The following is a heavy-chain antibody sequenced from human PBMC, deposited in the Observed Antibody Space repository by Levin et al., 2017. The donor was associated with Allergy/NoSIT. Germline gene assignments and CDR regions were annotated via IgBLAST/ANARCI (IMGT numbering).Heavy chain of an antibody. Sequence: GGSLRLSCAASGFTFSSYSMNWVRQAPGKGLEWVSSISRSSTYIFYADSVRGRFTISRDSAKNSLYLQMNSLRAEDTAVYYCARDSTGGYNGIGFDIWGQGTTVTVSS. CDR3: ARDSTGGYNGIGFDI. CDR2: ISRSSTYI. V-gene: IGHV3-21*01. D-gene: IGHD5-24*01. CDR1: GFTFSSYS. J-gene: IGHJ3*02.